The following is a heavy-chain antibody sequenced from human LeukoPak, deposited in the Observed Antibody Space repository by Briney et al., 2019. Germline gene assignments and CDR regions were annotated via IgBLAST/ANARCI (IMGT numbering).Heavy chain of an antibody. CDR3: ARERGLWPAYDYCMDV. V-gene: IGHV4-4*07. CDR1: GGSINTYY. Sequence: SETLSLTCTVSGGSINTYYWSWIRQTAGKGLEWIGRIYTSGSTDYNPSLKSRVTMSVDTSKNQFSLKLNSVTAADTAVYYCARERGLWPAYDYCMDVWGKGTMVTVSS. CDR2: IYTSGST. D-gene: IGHD3-16*01. J-gene: IGHJ6*03.